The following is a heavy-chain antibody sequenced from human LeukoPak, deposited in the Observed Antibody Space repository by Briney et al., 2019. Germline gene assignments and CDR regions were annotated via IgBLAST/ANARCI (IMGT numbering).Heavy chain of an antibody. Sequence: SQTLSLTCAVDGASVSGYYWSWIRHPPGKGLEWIGEINHSGSTNYNPSRKSRVTISVDTSKNQFSLRLTSVTAADTAVYYCARQTGSGLFILPGGQGTLVTGSS. J-gene: IGHJ4*02. CDR2: INHSGST. V-gene: IGHV4-34*01. CDR1: GASVSGYY. CDR3: ARQTGSGLFILP. D-gene: IGHD3/OR15-3a*01.